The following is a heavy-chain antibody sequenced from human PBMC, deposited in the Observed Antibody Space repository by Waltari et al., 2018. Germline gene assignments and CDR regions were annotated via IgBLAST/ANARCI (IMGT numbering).Heavy chain of an antibody. J-gene: IGHJ4*02. CDR1: GFTFTNAW. V-gene: IGHV3-15*01. D-gene: IGHD1-26*01. Sequence: EVQLVECGGGLVKPGGSLRLSCSASGFTFTNAWMDWVRQAPGKGLEGGGRIKSGLHGGTTAYAAPVKGRFTISRDDSTNTLYLQMNSLKTEDTAVYYCTTDGVGVEGATYDFWGQGTLVTVSS. CDR2: IKSGLHGGTT. CDR3: TTDGVGVEGATYDF.